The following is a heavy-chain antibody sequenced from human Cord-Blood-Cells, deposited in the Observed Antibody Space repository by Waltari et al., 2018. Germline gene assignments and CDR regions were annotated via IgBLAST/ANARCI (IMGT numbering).Heavy chain of an antibody. V-gene: IGHV3-21*01. J-gene: IGHJ4*02. CDR3: ARGDFWSGFDY. CDR2: ISSSSSYI. Sequence: LEWVSSISSSSSYIYYADSVKGRFTISRDNAKNSLYLQMNSLRAEDTAVYYCARGDFWSGFDYWGQGTLVTVSS. D-gene: IGHD3-3*01.